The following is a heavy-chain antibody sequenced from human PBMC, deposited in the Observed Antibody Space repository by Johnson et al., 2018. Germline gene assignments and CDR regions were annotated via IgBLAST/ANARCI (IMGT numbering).Heavy chain of an antibody. CDR1: GYTFTNYY. CDR3: TRGVLLTTADAFDI. D-gene: IGHD4/OR15-4a*01. CDR2: INPTDGGT. J-gene: IGHJ3*02. V-gene: IGHV1-46*01. Sequence: QVQLVQSGAEVKKXGASVKVXCDASGYTFTNYYMHWVRQAPGQGLEWMGIINPTDGGTTYAQRFRGRVTMTIDTSTSTVYMELSSLSSEDTAVYYCTRGVLLTTADAFDIWGQGTMVTVSS.